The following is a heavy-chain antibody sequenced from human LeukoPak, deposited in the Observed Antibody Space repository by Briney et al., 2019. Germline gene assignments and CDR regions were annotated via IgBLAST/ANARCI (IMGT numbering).Heavy chain of an antibody. CDR3: ARGVTMIPLGY. CDR1: GGSFSGYY. D-gene: IGHD3-22*01. J-gene: IGHJ4*02. Sequence: SETLSLTCAVYGGSFSGYYWSWIRQPPGKGLEWIGEINHSGSTNYNPSLKSRVTISVDTSKSQFSLKLSSVTAADTAVYYCARGVTMIPLGYWGQGTLVTVSS. V-gene: IGHV4-34*01. CDR2: INHSGST.